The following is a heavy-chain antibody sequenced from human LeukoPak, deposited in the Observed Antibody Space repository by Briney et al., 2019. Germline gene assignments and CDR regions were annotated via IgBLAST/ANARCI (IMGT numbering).Heavy chain of an antibody. V-gene: IGHV1-8*01. CDR1: GYTFTSYD. Sequence: ASVKVSCKASGYTFTSYDINWVRQATGQGLEWMGWMNPNSGNTGYAQKFQGRVTMTRNTSISTAYMELSGLRSEDTAVYYCARAHSGYDSPLDYWGQGTLVTVSS. CDR2: MNPNSGNT. D-gene: IGHD5-12*01. J-gene: IGHJ4*02. CDR3: ARAHSGYDSPLDY.